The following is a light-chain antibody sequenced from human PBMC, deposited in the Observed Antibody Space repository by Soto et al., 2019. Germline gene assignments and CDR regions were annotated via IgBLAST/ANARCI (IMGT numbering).Light chain of an antibody. CDR2: AAY. CDR1: QSISSY. V-gene: IGKV1-39*01. Sequence: DIQMTQSPSSLSASVGDRVTITCRASQSISSYLYWYQQKPGKAPKLMVFAAYSLQSGVPSRFSGSGSGTDFTLTISSLQPEDFATHYCQQSYSPPPTFGGGTKVDIK. J-gene: IGKJ4*01. CDR3: QQSYSPPPT.